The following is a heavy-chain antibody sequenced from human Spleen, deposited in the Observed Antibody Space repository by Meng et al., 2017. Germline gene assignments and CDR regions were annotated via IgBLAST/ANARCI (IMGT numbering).Heavy chain of an antibody. J-gene: IGHJ4*02. Sequence: QVQLQQWGAGLLKPSETLSLPCVVSGGSFSDYYWSWIRQPPGKGLEWIGEINHSGSTNYTPSLESRATISVDTSQNNLSLKLSSVTAAGSAVYYCARGPTTMAHDFDYWGQGTLVTVSS. D-gene: IGHD4-11*01. CDR1: GGSFSDYY. CDR3: ARGPTTMAHDFDY. CDR2: INHSGST. V-gene: IGHV4-34*01.